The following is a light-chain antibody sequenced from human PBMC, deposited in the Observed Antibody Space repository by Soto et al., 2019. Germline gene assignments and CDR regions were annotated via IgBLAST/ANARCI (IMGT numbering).Light chain of an antibody. CDR3: SSYTSSSTRV. CDR1: SSDVGAYDY. V-gene: IGLV2-14*03. CDR2: EVS. Sequence: QSVLTQSASVSGSPGQSITISCTGTSSDVGAYDYVSWYQQHPDKAPKLMIYEVSNRPSGVSNRFSGSKSVNTATLTISGLQTEDEADYYCSSYTSSSTRVFGTGTKVTV. J-gene: IGLJ1*01.